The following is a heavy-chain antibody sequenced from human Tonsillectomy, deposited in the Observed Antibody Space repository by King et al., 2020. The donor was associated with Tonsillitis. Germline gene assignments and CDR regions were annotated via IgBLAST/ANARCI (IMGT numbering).Heavy chain of an antibody. CDR1: GYTFTGHY. CDR3: ARGRGSSYGYIDY. CDR2: INPNSGGT. V-gene: IGHV1-2*02. J-gene: IGHJ4*02. Sequence: VQLVESGAEVKKPGASVKVSCKASGYTFTGHYLHWVRQAPGQGLEWMGWINPNSGGTSYAQKFQGSVTMTRDTSISTAYMELSRLRSDDTAVYYCARGRGSSYGYIDYGGQGTLVTVSS. D-gene: IGHD5-18*01.